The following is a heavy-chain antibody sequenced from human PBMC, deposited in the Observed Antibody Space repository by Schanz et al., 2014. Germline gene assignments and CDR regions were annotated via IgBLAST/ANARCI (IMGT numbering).Heavy chain of an antibody. V-gene: IGHV3-33*03. D-gene: IGHD2-15*01. CDR1: GFAFSVYG. Sequence: QVQMVESGGGVVQPGRSLRLSCAASGFAFSVYGMHWVRQAPGKGPEWVAVIWSDGSTKYYADSVKGRFTISRDNSKNTLYLQMNSLRADDTAVFYCAKRMRFCSGGTCYDYYYYGLDVWGQGTTVTVSS. CDR2: IWSDGSTK. CDR3: AKRMRFCSGGTCYDYYYYGLDV. J-gene: IGHJ6*02.